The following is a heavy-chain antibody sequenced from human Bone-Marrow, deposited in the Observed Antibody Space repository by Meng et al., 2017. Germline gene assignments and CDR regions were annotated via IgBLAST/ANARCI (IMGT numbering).Heavy chain of an antibody. CDR3: AKDPKAYSSSWYFDY. CDR1: GFTFSSYA. Sequence: GGSLRLSCAASGFTFSSYAMSWVRQAPGKGLEWVSAISGSGGSTYYADSVKGRFTISRDNSKNTLYLQMDSLRAEDTAVYYCAKDPKAYSSSWYFDYWGQGTLVTVSS. CDR2: ISGSGGST. V-gene: IGHV3-23*01. D-gene: IGHD6-13*01. J-gene: IGHJ4*02.